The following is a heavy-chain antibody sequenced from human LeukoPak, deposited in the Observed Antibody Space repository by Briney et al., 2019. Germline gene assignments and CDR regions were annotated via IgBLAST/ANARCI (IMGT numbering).Heavy chain of an antibody. CDR2: IYSGGST. J-gene: IGHJ4*02. CDR1: GFTVSSNY. D-gene: IGHD5-18*01. Sequence: PGGSLRLSCAASGFTVSSNYMSWVRQAPGKGLEWVSVIYSGGSTYYADSVKGRFTISRDNSKNTLYLQMNSLRAEDTAVYYCAREPTADYYFDYWGQGTLVTVSS. V-gene: IGHV3-66*01. CDR3: AREPTADYYFDY.